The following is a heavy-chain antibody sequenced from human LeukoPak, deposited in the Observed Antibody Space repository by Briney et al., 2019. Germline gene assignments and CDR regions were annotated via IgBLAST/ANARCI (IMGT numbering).Heavy chain of an antibody. CDR1: GFTFSSYN. CDR3: ARVSLGAAAGTSR. V-gene: IGHV3-21*01. J-gene: IGHJ4*02. CDR2: ISSSSSYI. Sequence: GGSLRLSCATSGFTFSSYNMNWVRQAPGKGLEWVSSISSSSSYIYYTDSVKGRFTISRDNAKNSLYLQMNSLRADDTAIYYCARVSLGAAAGTSRWGQGTLVTVSS. D-gene: IGHD6-13*01.